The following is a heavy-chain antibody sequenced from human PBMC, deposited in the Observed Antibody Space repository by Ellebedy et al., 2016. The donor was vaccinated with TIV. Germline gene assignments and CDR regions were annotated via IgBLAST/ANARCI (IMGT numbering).Heavy chain of an antibody. CDR1: GFTFTSYA. Sequence: PGGSLRLTCAASGFTFTSYAIHWVRQAPGKGLEWVAIISFDGSNKYYADSVWGRFTISRDNSKNKVYLQMNSLKTEDTAVYYCARVWGFFDYWGQGTLVTVSS. J-gene: IGHJ4*02. D-gene: IGHD7-27*01. CDR3: ARVWGFFDY. V-gene: IGHV3-30-3*01. CDR2: ISFDGSNK.